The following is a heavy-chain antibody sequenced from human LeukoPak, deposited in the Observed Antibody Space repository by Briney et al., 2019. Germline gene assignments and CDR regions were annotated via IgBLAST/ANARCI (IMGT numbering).Heavy chain of an antibody. V-gene: IGHV1-3*01. Sequence: ASVTVSFKASGYTFTSYAMHWVRQAPGQRLEWMGWINAGNGNTKYSQKFQGRVTITRDTSASAAYMELSSLRSEDTAVYYCARNPPRYYDFWSGYFDYYYYGMDVWGQGTTVTVSS. D-gene: IGHD3-3*01. CDR3: ARNPPRYYDFWSGYFDYYYYGMDV. CDR1: GYTFTSYA. J-gene: IGHJ6*02. CDR2: INAGNGNT.